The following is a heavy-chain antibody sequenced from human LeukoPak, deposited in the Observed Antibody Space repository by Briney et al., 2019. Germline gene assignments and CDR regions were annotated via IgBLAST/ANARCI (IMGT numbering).Heavy chain of an antibody. CDR1: GFTFSSYS. CDR3: ARQGDYGGNSDAFDI. Sequence: QPGGSLRLSCAASGFTFSSYSMHWVRQVPGKGLVWVSRIKPDGRSPLYADSVKGRFTVSRDDAKSTLYLEMNSLRAEDTAVYYCARQGDYGGNSDAFDIWGQGTMVTVSS. J-gene: IGHJ3*02. V-gene: IGHV3-74*03. D-gene: IGHD4-23*01. CDR2: IKPDGRSP.